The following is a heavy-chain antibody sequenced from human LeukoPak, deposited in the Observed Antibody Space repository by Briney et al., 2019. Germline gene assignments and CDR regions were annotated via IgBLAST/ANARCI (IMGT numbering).Heavy chain of an antibody. CDR3: ARDRYDYVWGSYRYTFDY. Sequence: PGGSLRLSCAASGFTFSSYSMNWVRQAPGKGLEWVSYISSSSSTIYYADSVKGRFTISRDNAKNSLYLQMNSLRAEDTAVYYCARDRYDYVWGSYRYTFDYWGQGTLVTVSS. V-gene: IGHV3-48*01. D-gene: IGHD3-16*02. CDR2: ISSSSSTI. J-gene: IGHJ4*02. CDR1: GFTFSSYS.